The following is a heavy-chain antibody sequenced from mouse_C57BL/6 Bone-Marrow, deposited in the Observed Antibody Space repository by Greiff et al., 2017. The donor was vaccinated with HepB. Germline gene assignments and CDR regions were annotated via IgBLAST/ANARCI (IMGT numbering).Heavy chain of an antibody. V-gene: IGHV3-6*01. D-gene: IGHD2-3*01. CDR1: GYSITSGYY. Sequence: VQLQQSGPGLVKPSQSLSLTCSVTGYSITSGYYWNWIRQFPGNKLEWMGYISYDGSNNYNPSLKNRISITRDTSKNQLFLKLNSVTTEDTATYYCARDDGYPFAYWGQGTLVTVSA. CDR3: ARDDGYPFAY. CDR2: ISYDGSN. J-gene: IGHJ3*01.